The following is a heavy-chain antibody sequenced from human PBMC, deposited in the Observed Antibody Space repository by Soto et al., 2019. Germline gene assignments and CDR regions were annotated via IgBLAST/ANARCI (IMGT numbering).Heavy chain of an antibody. J-gene: IGHJ5*02. CDR3: TSLGGWFDP. CDR1: GGSFSGYY. Sequence: SETLPLTCAVYGGSFSGYYWSWIRQPPGKGLEWIGEINHSGSTNYNPSLKSRVTISVDTSKNQFSLKLSSVTAADTAVYYCTSLGGWFDPWGQGTLVTVSS. V-gene: IGHV4-34*01. D-gene: IGHD3-16*01. CDR2: INHSGST.